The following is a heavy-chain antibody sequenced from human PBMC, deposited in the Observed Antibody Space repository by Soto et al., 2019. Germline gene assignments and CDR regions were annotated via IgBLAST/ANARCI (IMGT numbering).Heavy chain of an antibody. CDR1: GFTVSSNY. J-gene: IGHJ5*02. V-gene: IGHV3-53*04. CDR2: IYSGGST. D-gene: IGHD3-16*02. CDR3: ARANYDYIWGSYRYNWFDP. Sequence: EVQLVESGGGLVQPGGSLRLSCAASGFTVSSNYMSWVRQAPGKGLEWVSVIYSGGSTYYADSVKGRFTISRHNSKNTLYLQMNSLRAEDTAVYYCARANYDYIWGSYRYNWFDPWGQGTLVTVSS.